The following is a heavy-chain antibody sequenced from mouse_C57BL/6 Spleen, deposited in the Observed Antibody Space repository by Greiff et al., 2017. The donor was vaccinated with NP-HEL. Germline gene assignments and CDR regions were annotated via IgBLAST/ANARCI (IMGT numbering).Heavy chain of an antibody. V-gene: IGHV1-69*01. J-gene: IGHJ1*03. CDR1: GYTFTSYW. CDR3: ARGDTVVAKSYWYFDV. Sequence: QVQLQQPGAELVMPGASVKLSCKASGYTFTSYWMHWVKQRPGQGLEWIGEIDPSDSYTNYNQKFKGKSTLTVDKSSSTAYMQLSSLTSEDSAVYDCARGDTVVAKSYWYFDVWGTGTTVTVSS. D-gene: IGHD1-1*01. CDR2: IDPSDSYT.